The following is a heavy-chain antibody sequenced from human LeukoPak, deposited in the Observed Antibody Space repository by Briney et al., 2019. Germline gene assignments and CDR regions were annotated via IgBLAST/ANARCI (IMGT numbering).Heavy chain of an antibody. V-gene: IGHV4-34*01. Sequence: GALRLSWAASGFTFSDYGMKWVRQPPGKGLEGIGEINHSGSTNYNPALKSRVTISVDTSKNQYSLKLSSVTAADTAVYYCARGVHRTYYYGSGSYYNYYFDYWGQGTLVTVSS. CDR3: ARGVHRTYYYGSGSYYNYYFDY. CDR1: GFTFSDYG. J-gene: IGHJ4*02. CDR2: INHSGST. D-gene: IGHD3-10*01.